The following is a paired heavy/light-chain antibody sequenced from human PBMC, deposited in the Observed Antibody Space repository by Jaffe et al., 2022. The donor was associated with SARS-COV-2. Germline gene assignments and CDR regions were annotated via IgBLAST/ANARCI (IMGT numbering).Light chain of an antibody. V-gene: IGLV2-14*03. J-gene: IGLJ3*02. CDR3: CSYTSSGSVV. Sequence: QSALTQPASVSGSPGQSITISCTGTSSDVGGYNYVSWYQQHPGKAPKLMIYDVTNRPSGVSSRFSGSKSGNTASLTISGLQAEDEADYHCCSYTSSGSVVFGGGTMLTVL. CDR1: SSDVGGYNY. CDR2: DVT.
Heavy chain of an antibody. CDR1: GFTFDVYT. V-gene: IGHV3-21*02. CDR2: IRGSRNSI. D-gene: IGHD6-13*01. J-gene: IGHJ6*02. Sequence: EVQLVESGGGLVKPGGSLRLSCAASGFTFDVYTMNWVRQAPGKGLEWVSSIRGSRNSIYYADSVKGRVTISRDNAKNSLYLQMNSLRAEDTAVYYCARYGAAAGRYYYAMDVWGQGTTVAVSS. CDR3: ARYGAAAGRYYYAMDV.